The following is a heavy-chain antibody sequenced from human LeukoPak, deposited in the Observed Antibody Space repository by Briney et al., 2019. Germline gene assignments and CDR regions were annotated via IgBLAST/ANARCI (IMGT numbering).Heavy chain of an antibody. J-gene: IGHJ4*02. CDR2: INHSGST. D-gene: IGHD5-18*01. Sequence: PSETLSLTCAVYGGSFSGYYWSWIRQPPGKGLEWIGEINHSGSTNYNPSLKGRVTISVDTSKNQFSLKLSSVTAADTAVYYCARGGYSYGPGGYWGQGTLVTVSS. CDR1: GGSFSGYY. CDR3: ARGGYSYGPGGY. V-gene: IGHV4-34*01.